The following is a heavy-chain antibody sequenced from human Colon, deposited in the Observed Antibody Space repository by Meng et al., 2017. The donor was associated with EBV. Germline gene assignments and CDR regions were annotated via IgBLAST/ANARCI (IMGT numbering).Heavy chain of an antibody. CDR1: GGSINSGDYY. V-gene: IGHV4-30-4*01. CDR3: ARNYYFDY. J-gene: IGHJ4*02. CDR2: IYYTGST. Sequence: QVRLQVSGPGLVKPSLPLSLTCPVSGGSINSGDYYWSWIRQPPGKGLEWIGYIYYTGSTYYNPSLKSRVTISMDTSKNQFSLRLSSVTAADTAVYYCARNYYFDYWGQGTLVTVSS.